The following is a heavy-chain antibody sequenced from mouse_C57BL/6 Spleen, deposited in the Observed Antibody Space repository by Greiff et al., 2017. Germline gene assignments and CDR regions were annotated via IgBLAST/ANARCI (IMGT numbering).Heavy chain of an antibody. J-gene: IGHJ2*01. D-gene: IGHD2-1*01. CDR2: ISYDGSN. CDR1: GYSITSGYY. V-gene: IGHV3-6*01. Sequence: DVKLQESGPGLVKPSQSLSLTCSVTGYSITSGYYWNWIRQFPGNKLEWMGYISYDGSNNYNPSLKNRISITRDTSKNQFFLKLNSVTTEDTATYYCARGENGNSPFDYWGQGTTLTVSS. CDR3: ARGENGNSPFDY.